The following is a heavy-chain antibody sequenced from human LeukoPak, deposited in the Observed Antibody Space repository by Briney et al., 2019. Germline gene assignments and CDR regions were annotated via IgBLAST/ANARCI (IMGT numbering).Heavy chain of an antibody. J-gene: IGHJ5*02. V-gene: IGHV4-38-2*02. D-gene: IGHD3-10*01. CDR2: IYNGNTWNT. CDR3: AKLISGRLGSGRRVT. Sequence: PSETLSLTCSVSGYSISNGYYWGWIRQPPGKGLEWIGSIYNGNTWNTYYNPSLKSRATISVDTSKNQFSLKVNSVTAADTAVYDCAKLISGRLGSGRRVTWGRGTLVTVSS. CDR1: GYSISNGYY.